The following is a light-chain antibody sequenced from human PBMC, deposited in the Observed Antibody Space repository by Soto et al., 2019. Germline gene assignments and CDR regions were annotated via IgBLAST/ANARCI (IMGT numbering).Light chain of an antibody. CDR1: QSFSSF. J-gene: IGKJ1*01. CDR3: QQYINWRR. V-gene: IGKV3-11*01. CDR2: DAS. Sequence: DIVLTQSPATLSLSPGERATLSFRASQSFSSFFSWYQQKPGQAPRLLMYDASNRATGIPARFSGSGSGTEFTLSIISLQSDDFAVYYCQQYINWRRFGQRTKV.